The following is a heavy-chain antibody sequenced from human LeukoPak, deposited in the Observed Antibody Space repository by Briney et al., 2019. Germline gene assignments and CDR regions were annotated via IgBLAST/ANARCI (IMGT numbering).Heavy chain of an antibody. V-gene: IGHV3-30*03. Sequence: GGSLRLSCAASGFTFSSYGMHWVRQAPGKGLEWVAVISYDGSNKYYADSVKGRFTISRDNSKNTLYLQMNSLRAEDTAVYYCATEIYATLDYWGQGTLVTVSS. CDR2: ISYDGSNK. D-gene: IGHD2-8*01. CDR3: ATEIYATLDY. J-gene: IGHJ4*02. CDR1: GFTFSSYG.